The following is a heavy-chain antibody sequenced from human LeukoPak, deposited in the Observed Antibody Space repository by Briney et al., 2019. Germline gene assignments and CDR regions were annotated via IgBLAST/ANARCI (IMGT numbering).Heavy chain of an antibody. CDR1: GFTFSSYS. CDR2: ISSSSSYI. D-gene: IGHD6-13*01. Sequence: GGSLRLSCAASGFTFSSYSMNWVRQALGKGLEWVSSISSSSSYIYYADSVKGRFTISRDNAKNSLYLQMNSLRAEDTAVYYCARSRQQLVRGYYYYMDVWGKGTTVTISS. J-gene: IGHJ6*03. CDR3: ARSRQQLVRGYYYYMDV. V-gene: IGHV3-21*01.